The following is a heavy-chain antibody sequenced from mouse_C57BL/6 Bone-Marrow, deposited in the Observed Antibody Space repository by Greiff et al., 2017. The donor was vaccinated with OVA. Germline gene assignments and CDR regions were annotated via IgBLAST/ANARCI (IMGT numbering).Heavy chain of an antibody. D-gene: IGHD3-3*01. CDR1: GYTFTSYG. V-gene: IGHV1-81*01. CDR3: APIGLRAMDY. Sequence: QVQLKESGAELARPGASVKLSCKASGYTFTSYGISWVKQRTGQGLEWIGEIYPRSGNTYYNEKFKGKATLTADKSSSTAYMELRSLTSEDSAVYFCAPIGLRAMDYWGQGTSVTVSS. CDR2: IYPRSGNT. J-gene: IGHJ4*01.